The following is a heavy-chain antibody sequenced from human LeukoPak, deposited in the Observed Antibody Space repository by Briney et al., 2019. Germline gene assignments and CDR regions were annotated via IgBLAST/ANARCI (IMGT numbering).Heavy chain of an antibody. V-gene: IGHV3-7*04. CDR1: GFRFVSYS. J-gene: IGHJ3*02. CDR3: ARGLVTAPRSTLDI. D-gene: IGHD2-21*02. Sequence: GGSLRLSCAASGFRFVSYSMNWVRQAPGKGLEWVANINQDGSDKCYVDSVEGRFTISRDNAKNSLYLQMNSLRVEDTAIYYCARGLVTAPRSTLDIWGQGTKVTVAS. CDR2: INQDGSDK.